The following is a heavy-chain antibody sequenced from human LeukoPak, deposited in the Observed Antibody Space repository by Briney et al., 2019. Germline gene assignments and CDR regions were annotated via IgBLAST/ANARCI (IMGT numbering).Heavy chain of an antibody. CDR2: ISYDGSNK. J-gene: IGHJ4*02. CDR1: GFTFSSYG. CDR3: AKDHSYYGSGTPGI. Sequence: GGSLRLSCAASGFTFSSYGMHWVRQAPGKGLEWVAVISYDGSNKYYADSVKGRFTISRDNSKNTLYLQMNSLRAEDTAVYYCAKDHSYYGSGTPGIWGQGTLVTVSS. V-gene: IGHV3-30*18. D-gene: IGHD3-10*01.